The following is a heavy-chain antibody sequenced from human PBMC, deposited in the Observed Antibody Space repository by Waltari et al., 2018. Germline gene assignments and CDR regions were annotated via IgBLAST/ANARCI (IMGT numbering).Heavy chain of an antibody. D-gene: IGHD3-3*01. CDR3: ARGDGGSGLGASDI. CDR2: IWYDGSNK. CDR1: G. V-gene: IGHV3-33*01. Sequence: GMNWVRQAPGKGLEWMAVIWYDGSNKNYVDSVKGRFTISRDNSKNTMYLEMNRLRAEDTAVYFCARGDGGSGLGASDIWGQGTMVTVSS. J-gene: IGHJ3*02.